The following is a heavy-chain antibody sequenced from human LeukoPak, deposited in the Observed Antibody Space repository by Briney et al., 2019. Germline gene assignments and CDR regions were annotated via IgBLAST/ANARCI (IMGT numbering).Heavy chain of an antibody. CDR3: ARTFWDRFDY. D-gene: IGHD1-26*01. Sequence: PSQTLSLTCTVSGGSISSGSYYWSWIRQPAGKGLEWIGRIYTSGSTNYSPSLKSRVTISVDTSKNQFSLKLSSVTAADTAVYYCARTFWDRFDYWGQGTLVTVSS. V-gene: IGHV4-61*02. CDR2: IYTSGST. J-gene: IGHJ4*02. CDR1: GGSISSGSYY.